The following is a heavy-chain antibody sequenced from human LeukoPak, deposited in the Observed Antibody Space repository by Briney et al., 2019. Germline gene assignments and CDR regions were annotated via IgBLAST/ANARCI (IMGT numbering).Heavy chain of an antibody. Sequence: ASVKVSCKASGYTVTGYCIHWVRQAPGQGLECLGWINPNSGGTNYAQKFQGRVTMASDTSISTAYMELSSLRSDDTAVYYCAGAGGGSPFDSWGQGTLVTVSS. V-gene: IGHV1-2*02. CDR1: GYTVTGYC. D-gene: IGHD3-16*01. J-gene: IGHJ4*02. CDR3: AGAGGGSPFDS. CDR2: INPNSGGT.